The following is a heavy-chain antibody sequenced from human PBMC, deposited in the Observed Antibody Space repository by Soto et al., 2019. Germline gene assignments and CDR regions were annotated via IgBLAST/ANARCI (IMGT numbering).Heavy chain of an antibody. J-gene: IGHJ4*02. CDR1: GFIFSNYA. V-gene: IGHV3-30*03. Sequence: GGSLRLSCAASGFIFSNYAMYWVRQAPGKGPEWVAVISNDGSHEYYVDSVKGRFSSSRDNSKNTVYLQMNSLRPDDTAFYYCARVGSGGGGDYWGQGTLVTVSS. CDR2: ISNDGSHE. CDR3: ARVGSGGGGDY. D-gene: IGHD3-16*01.